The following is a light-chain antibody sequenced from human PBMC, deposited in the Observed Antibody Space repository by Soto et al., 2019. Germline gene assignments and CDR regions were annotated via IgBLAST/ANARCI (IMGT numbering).Light chain of an antibody. CDR2: SAS. CDR1: QSISSY. V-gene: IGKV1-39*01. CDR3: QQSYETPWT. Sequence: DIQMTQSPSSLSASVGDRVSITCRASQSISSYLNWYQQRPGKAPHLLIYSASSLQSGVPSRSSASGSGTDFTLTISSLQPEDFASYYCQQSYETPWTFGQGTKVEIK. J-gene: IGKJ1*01.